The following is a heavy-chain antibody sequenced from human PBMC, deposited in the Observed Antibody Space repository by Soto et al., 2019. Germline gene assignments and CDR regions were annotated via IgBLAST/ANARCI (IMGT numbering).Heavy chain of an antibody. J-gene: IGHJ6*02. Sequence: QVQLQQSGPGLVKPSQTLSLTCTVSGGSISGDYYYWTWIRQSPGKGLEWIGYIHFSGRVLYNPSFKMRPTISVHTSKNQFSLHLRSVTAAATAVYFCAREDDGGDRDYYGLDVWGQGTTVTVSS. CDR1: GGSISGDYYY. V-gene: IGHV4-30-4*08. CDR3: AREDDGGDRDYYGLDV. D-gene: IGHD2-21*02. CDR2: IHFSGRV.